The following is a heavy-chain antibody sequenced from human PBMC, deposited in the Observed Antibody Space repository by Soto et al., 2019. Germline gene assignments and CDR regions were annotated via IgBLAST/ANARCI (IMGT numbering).Heavy chain of an antibody. Sequence: QVHLVQSGAEEKKPGASVKVSCKASGYTFISYGIHWVRQAPGQRLEWMGWINAYNGNTKYSQKFQDRVTFTRDTSASTAYMELSSLTSGDAAVYYCARDLDDILTGPNFDPWGRGTLVTVSS. D-gene: IGHD3-9*01. J-gene: IGHJ5*02. CDR1: GYTFISYG. CDR2: INAYNGNT. V-gene: IGHV1-3*05. CDR3: ARDLDDILTGPNFDP.